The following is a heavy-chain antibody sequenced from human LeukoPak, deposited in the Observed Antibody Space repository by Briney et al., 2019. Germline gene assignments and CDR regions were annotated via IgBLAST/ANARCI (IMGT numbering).Heavy chain of an antibody. J-gene: IGHJ4*02. V-gene: IGHV1-2*06. CDR2: INPNTGGT. CDR3: ARDYCSSTSCLFDY. D-gene: IGHD2-2*01. CDR1: GYTFTGYH. Sequence: ASVNVSCKASGYTFTGYHMHWVRQAPGQGLEWMGRINPNTGGTDYAQKFQGRVTMTRDTSISTAYMDLSRLRSDDTAVYYCARDYCSSTSCLFDYWGQGTLVTVSS.